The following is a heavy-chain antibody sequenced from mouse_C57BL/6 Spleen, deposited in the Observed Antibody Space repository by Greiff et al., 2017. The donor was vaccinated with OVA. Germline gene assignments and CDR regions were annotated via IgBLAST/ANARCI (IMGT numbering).Heavy chain of an antibody. Sequence: EVKLQESGPGLVKPSQSLSLTCSVTGYSITSGYYWNWIRQFPGNKLEWMGYISYDGSNNYNPSLKNRISITRDTSKNQFFLKLNSVTTEDTATYYCARGAYGSSYSFAYWGQGTLVTVSA. CDR1: GYSITSGYY. J-gene: IGHJ3*01. V-gene: IGHV3-6*01. D-gene: IGHD1-1*01. CDR2: ISYDGSN. CDR3: ARGAYGSSYSFAY.